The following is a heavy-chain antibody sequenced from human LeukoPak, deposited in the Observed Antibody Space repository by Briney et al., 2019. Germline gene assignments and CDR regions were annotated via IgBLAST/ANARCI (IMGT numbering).Heavy chain of an antibody. D-gene: IGHD6-6*01. Sequence: GGSPRLSCTASGFSIRINYMSWVRQAPGKGLEWVSVIYSGGDTFYTDSVKGRFTISRDNSKNTVYLQMNSLTAADTAVYYCARDWSEYTGMDVWGQGTTVTVSS. CDR2: IYSGGDT. CDR3: ARDWSEYTGMDV. CDR1: GFSIRINY. J-gene: IGHJ6*02. V-gene: IGHV3-66*01.